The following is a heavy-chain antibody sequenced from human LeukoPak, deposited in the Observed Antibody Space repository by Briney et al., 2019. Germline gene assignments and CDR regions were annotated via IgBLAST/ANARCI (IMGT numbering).Heavy chain of an antibody. CDR1: GYSFSSYW. V-gene: IGHV5-51*01. D-gene: IGHD3-22*01. Sequence: GESLKISCQVFGYSFSSYWFGWVRQMPGKGLEWMGIIYPGDSDTRYSPSSQGQVTISVDISISTAYLQWSSLKVSDTAIYYCARLNYFDGSGHDDYWGQGTLVTVSS. CDR2: IYPGDSDT. CDR3: ARLNYFDGSGHDDY. J-gene: IGHJ4*02.